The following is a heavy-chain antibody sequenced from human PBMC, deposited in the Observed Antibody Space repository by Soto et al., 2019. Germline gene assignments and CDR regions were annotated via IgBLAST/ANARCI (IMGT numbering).Heavy chain of an antibody. CDR3: AREMEARLQGDFDI. D-gene: IGHD1-1*01. Sequence: GGSLRLSCAASGFTFSSYAMHWVRQAPGKGLEWVAVISYDGSNKYYAESVRGRFTISRDNSKNTLYLQMNSLRAEDTAVYYYAREMEARLQGDFDIRGQGTMVTVS. V-gene: IGHV3-30*04. J-gene: IGHJ3*02. CDR2: ISYDGSNK. CDR1: GFTFSSYA.